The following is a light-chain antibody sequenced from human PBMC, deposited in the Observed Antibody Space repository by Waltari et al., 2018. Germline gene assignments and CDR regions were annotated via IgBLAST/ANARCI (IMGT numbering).Light chain of an antibody. V-gene: IGLV8-61*01. CDR2: KAN. Sequence: QTVVTQEPSLSVSPGGTVTLTCALSSGSVSSTSFVSWYQQSPGQSPRRLVYKANIRSSGVPDRFSGSIFGNKAALIITGAQADDESDYFCLVYMGSGIWVFGGGTKLTVL. J-gene: IGLJ3*02. CDR3: LVYMGSGIWV. CDR1: SGSVSSTSF.